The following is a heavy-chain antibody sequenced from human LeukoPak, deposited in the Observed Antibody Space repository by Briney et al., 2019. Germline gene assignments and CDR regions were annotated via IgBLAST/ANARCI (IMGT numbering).Heavy chain of an antibody. CDR3: ARGFLGDLNWFDP. CDR1: GGPISSYY. CDR2: IHSGST. Sequence: SETLSLTCTVSGGPISSYYWSWLRQPPGKGLEWIGYIHSGSTNYNPSLKSRVTISVDTSKNQFSLKLSSVTAADTAVYYCARGFLGDLNWFDPWGQGTLVTVSS. D-gene: IGHD3-10*01. J-gene: IGHJ5*02. V-gene: IGHV4-59*01.